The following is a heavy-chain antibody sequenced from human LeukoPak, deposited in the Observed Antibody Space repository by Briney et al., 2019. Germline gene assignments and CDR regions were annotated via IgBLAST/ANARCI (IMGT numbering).Heavy chain of an antibody. D-gene: IGHD3-22*01. V-gene: IGHV1-8*01. CDR3: AREYYYDSSGYYWFDP. CDR2: MNPNSGNT. CDR1: GYTFTSYD. J-gene: IGHJ5*02. Sequence: ASVNVSCKASGYTFTSYDINWVRQATGQGLEWMGWMNPNSGNTGYAQKFQGRVTMTRNTSISTAYMELSSLRSEDTAVYYCAREYYYDSSGYYWFDPWGQGTLVTVSS.